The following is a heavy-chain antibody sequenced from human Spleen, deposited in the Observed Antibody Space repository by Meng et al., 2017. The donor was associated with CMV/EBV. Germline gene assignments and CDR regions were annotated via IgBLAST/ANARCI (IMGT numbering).Heavy chain of an antibody. CDR3: ARDVSPAAAGGYLDS. CDR2: INWKGGNT. Sequence: SGFTFDDYAMSWVRQAPGMGLEWVSSINWKGGNTAYADSVRGRFTISRDNAKNSLYLQMNSLRTDDTAFYYCARDVSPAAAGGYLDSWGRGTLVTVSS. CDR1: GFTFDDYA. V-gene: IGHV3-20*03. D-gene: IGHD6-13*01. J-gene: IGHJ4*02.